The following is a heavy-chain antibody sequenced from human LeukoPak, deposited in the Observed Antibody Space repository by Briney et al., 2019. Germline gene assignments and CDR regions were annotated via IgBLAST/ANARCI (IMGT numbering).Heavy chain of an antibody. J-gene: IGHJ3*02. CDR1: GYNFRHYG. V-gene: IGHV1-18*01. Sequence: ASVKVSCKASGYNFRHYGIGWVRQAPRRGLEWMGGISAGNGNTNYAQKVQGRVTMTTHTSTRTAYMALRSLSSDDTAVYYCARDSARGYSYGYNAFDIWGQGTMVTVSS. CDR3: ARDSARGYSYGYNAFDI. CDR2: ISAGNGNT. D-gene: IGHD5-18*01.